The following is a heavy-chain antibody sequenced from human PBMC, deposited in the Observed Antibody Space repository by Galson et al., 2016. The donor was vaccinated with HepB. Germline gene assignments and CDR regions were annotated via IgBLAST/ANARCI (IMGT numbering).Heavy chain of an antibody. Sequence: SLRLSCAASGFTFSTCGMHWVRQAPGEGLEWVAVISYGGNNKYYADSVKGRFTISRDNSRNTLYLQMNSLRAEDTALYYCAKDDSCYYGSGSYSPLKYYYFYGVDVWGQGTTVTVSS. J-gene: IGHJ6*02. CDR3: AKDDSCYYGSGSYSPLKYYYFYGVDV. D-gene: IGHD3-10*01. CDR1: GFTFSTCG. CDR2: ISYGGNNK. V-gene: IGHV3-30*18.